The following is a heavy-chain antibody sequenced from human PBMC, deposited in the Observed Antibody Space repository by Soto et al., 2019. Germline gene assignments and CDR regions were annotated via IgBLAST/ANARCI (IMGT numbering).Heavy chain of an antibody. CDR2: IYYSGST. J-gene: IGHJ5*02. CDR1: GGSISSGGYY. CDR3: ARLGFLEWLFNWFDP. V-gene: IGHV4-31*03. D-gene: IGHD3-3*01. Sequence: SETLSLTCTVSGGSISSGGYYWSWIRQHPGKGLEWIGYIYYSGSTYYNPSLKSRVTISVDTSKNQFSLKLSSVTAADTAVYYCARLGFLEWLFNWFDPWGQGTLVTVSS.